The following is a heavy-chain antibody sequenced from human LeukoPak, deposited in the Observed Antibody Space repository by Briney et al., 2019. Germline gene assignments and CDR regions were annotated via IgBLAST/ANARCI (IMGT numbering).Heavy chain of an antibody. CDR2: ISYDGSNK. Sequence: GGSLRLSCAASGFTFSSYGMHWVRRAPGKGLEWVAVISYDGSNKYYADSVKGRFTISRDNSKNTLYLQMNSLRAEDTAVYYCAHIVATLEGVDYWGQGTLVTVSS. CDR1: GFTFSSYG. J-gene: IGHJ4*02. CDR3: AHIVATLEGVDY. V-gene: IGHV3-30*03. D-gene: IGHD5-12*01.